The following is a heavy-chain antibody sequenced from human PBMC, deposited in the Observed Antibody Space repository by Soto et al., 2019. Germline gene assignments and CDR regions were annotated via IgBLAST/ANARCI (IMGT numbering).Heavy chain of an antibody. Sequence: EVQMVESGGGLVQPGGSLRLSCAASGFTFSTYWMYWVRQAPGKGLEWVANIKGDGSEKNYVDSVKGRFTISRDNAKYTLYLQMNSLRVEDTAVYYCASSLLRGQGTLVTVSS. CDR1: GFTFSTYW. CDR3: ASSLL. CDR2: IKGDGSEK. J-gene: IGHJ4*02. V-gene: IGHV3-7*01.